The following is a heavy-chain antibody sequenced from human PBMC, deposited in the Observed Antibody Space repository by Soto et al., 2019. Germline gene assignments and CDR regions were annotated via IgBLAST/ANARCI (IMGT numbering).Heavy chain of an antibody. CDR3: AKFNWNIVVVPAASFDY. V-gene: IGHV3-23*01. D-gene: IGHD2-2*01. CDR1: GFTFSSYA. CDR2: ISGSGGST. Sequence: GGSLRLSCAASGFTFSSYAMSWVRQAPGKGLEWVSAISGSGGSTYYADSVKGRFTISRDNSKNTLYLQMNSLRAEDTAVHYCAKFNWNIVVVPAASFDYWGQGTLVTVSS. J-gene: IGHJ4*02.